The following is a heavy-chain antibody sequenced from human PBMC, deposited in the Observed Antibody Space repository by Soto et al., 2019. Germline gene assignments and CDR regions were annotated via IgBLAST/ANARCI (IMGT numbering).Heavy chain of an antibody. CDR2: IKSKTSGETR. CDR3: VIDDGPRRFGGLDY. Sequence: GGSLRLSCAASGFAFSPAWMTWVRHAPAKGLEWVALIKSKTSGETRAYAAPVKGRFTISRDDSENTVFLQMDSLKTADTAVYYCVIDDGPRRFGGLDYWGPGTLVTVSS. V-gene: IGHV3-15*01. J-gene: IGHJ4*02. CDR1: GFAFSPAW. D-gene: IGHD3-16*01.